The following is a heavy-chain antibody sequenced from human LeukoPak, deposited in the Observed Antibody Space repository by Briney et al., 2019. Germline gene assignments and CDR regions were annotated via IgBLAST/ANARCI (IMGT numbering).Heavy chain of an antibody. CDR2: ISSSSSYI. CDR3: ARGTMFPYYFDY. J-gene: IGHJ4*02. D-gene: IGHD3-10*02. Sequence: GGSLRLSCAASGFSFSTYSMSWVRQAPGKGLEWVSSISSSSSYIYYADSVRGRFTISRDNAKNSLYLQMNSLRAEDTAVYYCARGTMFPYYFDYWGQGTLVTVSS. CDR1: GFSFSTYS. V-gene: IGHV3-21*01.